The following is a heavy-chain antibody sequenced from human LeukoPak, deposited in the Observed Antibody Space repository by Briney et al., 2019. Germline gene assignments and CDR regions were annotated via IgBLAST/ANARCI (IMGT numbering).Heavy chain of an antibody. CDR1: GFTFSSYA. J-gene: IGHJ4*02. CDR2: ISGSGGST. CDR3: AKDMLAYYYDSSGPYYFDY. Sequence: GGSLRLSCAASGFTFSSYAMSWVRQAPGKGLEWVSAISGSGGSTYYADSVKGRFTISRDNSKNTLYLQMNSLRAEDTAVYYCAKDMLAYYYDSSGPYYFDYWGQGALVTVSS. V-gene: IGHV3-23*01. D-gene: IGHD3-22*01.